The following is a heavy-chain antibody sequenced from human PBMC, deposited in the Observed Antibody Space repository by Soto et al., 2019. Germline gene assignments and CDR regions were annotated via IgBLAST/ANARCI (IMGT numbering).Heavy chain of an antibody. D-gene: IGHD2-8*01. CDR2: GRGDIGST. CDR3: ARDDVGYCSNDICYTKPLDY. Sequence: ASVKVSCKEEGDKGSRDGRRWGRKGHGKGGEGGGGGRGDIGSTDAAQKLQGRVTMTADTSTNTAYMELRSLRSDDTAVYYCARDDVGYCSNDICYTKPLDYWGQGTPVTVSS. V-gene: IGHV1-18*01. CDR1: GDKGSRDG. J-gene: IGHJ4*02.